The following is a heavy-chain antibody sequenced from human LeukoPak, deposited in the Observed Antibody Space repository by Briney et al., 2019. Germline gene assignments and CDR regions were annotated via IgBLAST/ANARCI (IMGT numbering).Heavy chain of an antibody. CDR1: GFTFSSYA. V-gene: IGHV3-30-3*01. Sequence: GGSLRLSCAASGFTFSSYAMHWVRQAPGKGLEWVAVISYDGSNKYYADSVKGRFTISRDNSKNTLYLQMNSLRAEDTAVYYCARGVTMVRGVTLNDYWGQGTLVTVSS. D-gene: IGHD3-10*01. CDR3: ARGVTMVRGVTLNDY. CDR2: ISYDGSNK. J-gene: IGHJ4*02.